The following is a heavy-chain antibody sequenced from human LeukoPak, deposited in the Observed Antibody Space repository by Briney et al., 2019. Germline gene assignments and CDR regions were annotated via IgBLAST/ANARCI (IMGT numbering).Heavy chain of an antibody. CDR3: ARGAYSYGIYFDY. CDR2: IYYSGST. D-gene: IGHD5-18*01. J-gene: IGHJ4*02. Sequence: SETLSLTCTVSGGSISSYYWSWIRQPPGKGLEWIGYIYYSGSTNYNPSLKSRVTISVDTSKNQFSLKLSSVTAADTAVYYCARGAYSYGIYFDYWGQGTLVTVSS. V-gene: IGHV4-59*01. CDR1: GGSISSYY.